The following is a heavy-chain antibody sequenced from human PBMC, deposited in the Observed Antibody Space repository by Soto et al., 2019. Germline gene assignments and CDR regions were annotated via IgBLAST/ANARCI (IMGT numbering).Heavy chain of an antibody. D-gene: IGHD5-12*01. J-gene: IGHJ5*02. CDR1: GYTFTSYG. V-gene: IGHV1-18*01. Sequence: ASVKVSCKASGYTFTSYGISWVRQAPGQGLEWMGWISAYNGNTNYAQKLQGRVTMTTDTSMSTAYMELSRLRSDDTAVYYCASPGVATIAVFDYWGQGRNWFDPWGQG. CDR3: ASPGVATIAVFDYWGQGRNWFDP. CDR2: ISAYNGNT.